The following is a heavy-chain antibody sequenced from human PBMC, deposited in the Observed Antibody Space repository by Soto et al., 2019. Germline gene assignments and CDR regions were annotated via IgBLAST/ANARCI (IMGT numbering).Heavy chain of an antibody. D-gene: IGHD2-21*02. V-gene: IGHV3-23*01. CDR3: AKGGGDSLRYGMDV. CDR2: ISGSGGSI. J-gene: IGHJ6*02. CDR1: GFIFSSCA. Sequence: SGGSLRLSCSASGFIFSSCAMNWVRQAPGKGLEWVSAISGSGGSIYYADSVKGRFTISRDNSKTTLYLEMDSLRAEDTAVYYCAKGGGDSLRYGMDVWGQGTTVTVSS.